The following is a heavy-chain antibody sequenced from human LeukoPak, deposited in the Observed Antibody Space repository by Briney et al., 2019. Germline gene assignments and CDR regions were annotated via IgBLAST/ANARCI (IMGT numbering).Heavy chain of an antibody. CDR1: GFXFSSYS. V-gene: IGHV3-48*02. CDR2: IRGSRSTI. CDR3: ATTVATSDVDY. Sequence: GGSLRLSCAASGFXFSSYSINWVRQAPGKGLEWVSFIRGSRSTIYYADTLKGRPTISRDNAKHSLYLQMNNLRDDDTAEYYCATTVATSDVDYWGQGTLVTVS. J-gene: IGHJ4*02. D-gene: IGHD4-11*01.